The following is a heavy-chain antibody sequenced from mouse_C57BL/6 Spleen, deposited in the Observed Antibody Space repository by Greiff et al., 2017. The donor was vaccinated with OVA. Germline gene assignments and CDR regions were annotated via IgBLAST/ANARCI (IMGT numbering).Heavy chain of an antibody. CDR1: GFTFSDYY. Sequence: DVKLVESEGGLVQPGSSMKLSCTASGFTFSDYYMAWVRQVPEKGLEWVANINYDGSSTYYLDSLKSRFIISRDNAKNILYLQKSSLKSEDTATDYCARDRRGYDGVPHWYFDVWGTGTTVTVSS. J-gene: IGHJ1*03. CDR3: ARDRRGYDGVPHWYFDV. CDR2: INYDGSST. D-gene: IGHD2-3*01. V-gene: IGHV5-16*01.